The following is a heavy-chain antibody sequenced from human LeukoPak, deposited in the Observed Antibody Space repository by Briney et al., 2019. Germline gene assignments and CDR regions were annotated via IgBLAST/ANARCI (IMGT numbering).Heavy chain of an antibody. CDR2: IYTSGST. CDR1: GGFISSYY. Sequence: SETLSLTCTVSGGFISSYYWSWIRQPAGKGLEWIGRIYTSGSTNYNPSLKSRVTMSVDTSKNQFSLKLSSVTAADTAVYYCAKEMAAIVGAFFDYWGQGTLVTVSS. D-gene: IGHD1-26*01. CDR3: AKEMAAIVGAFFDY. V-gene: IGHV4-4*07. J-gene: IGHJ4*02.